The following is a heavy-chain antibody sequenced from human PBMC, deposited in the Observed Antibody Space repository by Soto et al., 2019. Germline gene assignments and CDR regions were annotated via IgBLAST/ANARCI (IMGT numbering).Heavy chain of an antibody. V-gene: IGHV3-49*04. J-gene: IGHJ6*02. CDR2: IRGSTYGGTT. CDR1: GFTSDDYDYA. Sequence: WSLRLSCTFSGFTSDDYDYALTWVRQAPGKGLQWLGLIRGSTYGGTTEYAASVKGRFTISRDDSKGITYLQMNSLKTEDTAVYYCSRDGAFYGLDVWGQVTTVTVSS. D-gene: IGHD1-26*01. CDR3: SRDGAFYGLDV.